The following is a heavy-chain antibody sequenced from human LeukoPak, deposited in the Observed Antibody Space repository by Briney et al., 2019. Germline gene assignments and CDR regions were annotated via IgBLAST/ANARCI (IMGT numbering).Heavy chain of an antibody. Sequence: ASVKVSCKVSGYTLTELSMHWVRQAPGKGLEWMGGFDPEDGETIYAQKFQGRVTMTEGTSTDTAYMELSSLRSEDTAVYYCATGSRRDYGDPGHAFDIWGQGTMVTVSS. CDR3: ATGSRRDYGDPGHAFDI. CDR2: FDPEDGET. J-gene: IGHJ3*02. CDR1: GYTLTELS. V-gene: IGHV1-24*01. D-gene: IGHD4-17*01.